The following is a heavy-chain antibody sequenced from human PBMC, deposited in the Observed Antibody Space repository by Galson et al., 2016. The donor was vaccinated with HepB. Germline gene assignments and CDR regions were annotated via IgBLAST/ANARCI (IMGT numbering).Heavy chain of an antibody. Sequence: TLSLTCAVSGGSITSGGYSWSWIRQPPGKGLEWIGYIYHTGTTDYSPSLKNRVTMSVDRSKNQFSLKLTSVTAADTAVYYCARVIRSGRPISNFGDLSPYYYGLDVWGQGTTVTVSS. V-gene: IGHV4-30-2*01. J-gene: IGHJ6*02. CDR1: GGSITSGGYS. CDR2: IYHTGTT. D-gene: IGHD3-16*02. CDR3: ARVIRSGRPISNFGDLSPYYYGLDV.